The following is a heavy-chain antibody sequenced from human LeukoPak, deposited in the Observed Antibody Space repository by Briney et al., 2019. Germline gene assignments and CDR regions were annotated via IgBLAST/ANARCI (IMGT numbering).Heavy chain of an antibody. CDR2: ISYDGSNK. J-gene: IGHJ4*02. D-gene: IGHD3-9*01. Sequence: GGSLRLSCAASGFTFSSYGMHWVRQAPGKGLEWVAVISYDGSNKYYADSVKGRFTISRDNSKNTLYLQMNSLRAEDTAVYYCAKWGPYDILTGRINWGQGTLVTVSS. CDR3: AKWGPYDILTGRIN. CDR1: GFTFSSYG. V-gene: IGHV3-30*18.